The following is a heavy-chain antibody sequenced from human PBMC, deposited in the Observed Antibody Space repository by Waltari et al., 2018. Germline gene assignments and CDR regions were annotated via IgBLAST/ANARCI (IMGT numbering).Heavy chain of an antibody. CDR1: GFTFSRDW. Sequence: EVQLVESGGYLVQPGGSLRLSCAASGFTFSRDWMSWVRQAPGKGLECVANINRDGSEKYHVESVKGRFTISRDNAKNSLYLQMNSLRGEDTAVYYCARGSRQADYWGQGTLVTVSS. CDR3: ARGSRQADY. J-gene: IGHJ4*02. V-gene: IGHV3-7*03. CDR2: INRDGSEK.